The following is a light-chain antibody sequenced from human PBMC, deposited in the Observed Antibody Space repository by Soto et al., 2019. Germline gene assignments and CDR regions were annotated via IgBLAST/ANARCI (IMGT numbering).Light chain of an antibody. V-gene: IGKV3-15*01. CDR2: GAS. Sequence: EIVMTQSPATLSVSPGERATLSCRASQSVSSNLAWYQQKPGQAPRLLIYGASTRATGIPARFSGSGSGTEFTPPISSLQSEDFAGYYCQQYNNWPPWTFGQGTKVEIK. CDR3: QQYNNWPPWT. CDR1: QSVSSN. J-gene: IGKJ1*01.